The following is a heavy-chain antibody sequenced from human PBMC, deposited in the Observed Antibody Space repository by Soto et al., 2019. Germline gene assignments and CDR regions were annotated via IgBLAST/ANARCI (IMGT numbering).Heavy chain of an antibody. CDR2: IYWDDDK. D-gene: IGHD3-16*01. V-gene: IGHV2-5*02. CDR3: AHNTLTAQSDY. Sequence: QITLKESGPTLVKPTQTLTLTCSFSGFSLSTSGVGVGWIRQPPGKALEWLALIYWDDDKRYSPSLKNRLTINKDTSKNQVVLIMTNMDPVDTATYYCAHNTLTAQSDYWGQGTLVTVSS. CDR1: GFSLSTSGVG. J-gene: IGHJ4*02.